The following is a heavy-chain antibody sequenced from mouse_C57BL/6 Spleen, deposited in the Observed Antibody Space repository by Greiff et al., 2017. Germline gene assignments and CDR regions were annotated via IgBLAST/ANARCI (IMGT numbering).Heavy chain of an antibody. Sequence: VKLVESGAELARPGASVKMSCKASGYTFTSYTMHWVKQRPGQGLEWIGYINPSSGYTKYNQKFKDKATLTADKSSSTAYMQLSSLTSEDSAVYYCASPIYYDYDVFAYWGQGTLVTVSA. D-gene: IGHD2-4*01. CDR2: INPSSGYT. CDR3: ASPIYYDYDVFAY. V-gene: IGHV1-4*01. J-gene: IGHJ3*01. CDR1: GYTFTSYT.